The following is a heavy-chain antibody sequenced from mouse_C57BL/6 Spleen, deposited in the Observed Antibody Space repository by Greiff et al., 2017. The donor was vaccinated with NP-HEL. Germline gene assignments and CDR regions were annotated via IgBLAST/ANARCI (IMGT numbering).Heavy chain of an antibody. D-gene: IGHD1-1*01. CDR2: IHPNSGST. CDR3: ARSHYGSSYDWFAY. Sequence: VQLQQPGAELVKPGASVKLSCKASGYTFTSYWMHWVKQRPGQGLEWIGMIHPNSGSTNYNEKFKSKATLTVDKSSSTAYMQLSSLTSEDSAVYYCARSHYGSSYDWFAYWGQGTLVTVSA. J-gene: IGHJ3*01. V-gene: IGHV1-64*01. CDR1: GYTFTSYW.